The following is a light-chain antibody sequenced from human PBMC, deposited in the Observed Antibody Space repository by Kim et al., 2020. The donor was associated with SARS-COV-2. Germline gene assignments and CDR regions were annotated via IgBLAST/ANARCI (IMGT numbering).Light chain of an antibody. CDR1: QDISQF. V-gene: IGKV1-33*01. CDR2: GAS. J-gene: IGKJ2*01. Sequence: SASVGDRVTITCQASQDISQFLNWYQQKPGKAPELLISGASNLKTGVPSRFTGSGSGTDFTFTISSLQPEDVATYYCQQYDDLPYTFGLGTKLEI. CDR3: QQYDDLPYT.